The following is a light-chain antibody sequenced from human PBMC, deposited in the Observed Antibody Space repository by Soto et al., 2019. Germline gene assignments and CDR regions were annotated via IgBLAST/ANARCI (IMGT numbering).Light chain of an antibody. Sequence: DIVMTQSPLTLPVTPGEPASISCRSSQSLLHSNGYNYLDWYLQKPGQSPQLLVFLGSTRASGVPERFSGSGSGTVFTLKISRVEAEDVGVYYCMQALQTRGTPTFGGGTKVEIK. V-gene: IGKV2-28*01. J-gene: IGKJ4*01. CDR3: MQALQTRGTPT. CDR1: QSLLHSNGYNY. CDR2: LGS.